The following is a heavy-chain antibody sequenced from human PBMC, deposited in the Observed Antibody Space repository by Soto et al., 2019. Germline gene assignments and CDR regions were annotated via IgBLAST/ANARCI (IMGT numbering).Heavy chain of an antibody. CDR2: IYYSGST. Sequence: SETLCLTCTLSGSSLTSSSYYWGWIRQPPGKGLQWIGTIYYSGSTYYKPSLKSRVSISGATSNIQCFLNLSTVSAADTTVYSCARHSHWLRASGSYLRATWVDPWGQGTLVT. D-gene: IGHD3-10*01. V-gene: IGHV4-39*01. CDR3: ARHSHWLRASGSYLRATWVDP. CDR1: GSSLTSSSYY. J-gene: IGHJ5*02.